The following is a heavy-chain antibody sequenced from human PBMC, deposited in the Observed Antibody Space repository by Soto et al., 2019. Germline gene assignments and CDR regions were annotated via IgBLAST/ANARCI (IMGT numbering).Heavy chain of an antibody. D-gene: IGHD3-10*01. Sequence: PSESLALTCAVSGGCSSGRTRWSWVRQPPGKGLEWIGEIYHSGSTNYNPSLKSRVTISVDKSKNQFSLKLSSVTAADTAVYYCAREVGGSFDYWGQGTLVTVS. J-gene: IGHJ4*02. CDR1: GGCSSGRTR. CDR3: AREVGGSFDY. CDR2: IYHSGST. V-gene: IGHV4-4*02.